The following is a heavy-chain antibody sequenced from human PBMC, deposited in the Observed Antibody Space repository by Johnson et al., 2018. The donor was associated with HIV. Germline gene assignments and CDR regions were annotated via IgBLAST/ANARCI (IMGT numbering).Heavy chain of an antibody. CDR3: ARRGRSSSWYDLDI. CDR2: ISWNSGSI. J-gene: IGHJ3*02. CDR1: GFTFDDYA. D-gene: IGHD6-13*01. Sequence: EVQLLESGGGLVQPGGSLRLSCAASGFTFDDYAMHWVRQAPGKGLEWVSGISWNSGSIGYADSVKGRFTISRDNAKNSLYLQMNSLRAEDTAVYYCARRGRSSSWYDLDIWGQGTMVSVSS. V-gene: IGHV3-9*01.